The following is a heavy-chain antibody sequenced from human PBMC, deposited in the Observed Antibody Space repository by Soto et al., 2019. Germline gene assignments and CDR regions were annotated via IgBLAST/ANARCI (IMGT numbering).Heavy chain of an antibody. V-gene: IGHV3-30*18. Sequence: ESGEGVVQPGRSLTLSCAASGFTFSDYGMHWVRQAPGKGLEWVAIISYHGNDKYYADSVKGRFTISRDNSKNTLYLQMNSLRAEDTAVYYCAKDRSRSWTFDYWGQGTLVTVSS. CDR1: GFTFSDYG. D-gene: IGHD6-13*01. CDR3: AKDRSRSWTFDY. CDR2: ISYHGNDK. J-gene: IGHJ4*02.